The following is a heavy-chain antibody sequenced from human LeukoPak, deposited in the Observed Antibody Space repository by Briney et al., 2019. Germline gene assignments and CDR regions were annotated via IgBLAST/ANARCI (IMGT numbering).Heavy chain of an antibody. CDR2: RYYSGST. J-gene: IGHJ4*02. V-gene: IGHV4-59*01. Sequence: SETLSLTCTVSGGSISSYYWSWIRQPPGKGLEWIGYRYYSGSTNYSPSLKSRVTISVDTSKNQFSLKLSSVTAADTAVYYCARFKWYFDYWGQGTLVTVSS. CDR3: ARFKWYFDY. CDR1: GGSISSYY. D-gene: IGHD2-15*01.